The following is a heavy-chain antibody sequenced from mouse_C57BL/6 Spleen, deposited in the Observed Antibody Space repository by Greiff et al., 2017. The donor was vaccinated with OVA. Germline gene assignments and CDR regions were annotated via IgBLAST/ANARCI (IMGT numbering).Heavy chain of an antibody. Sequence: EVQLQQSGPELVKPGASVKISCKASGYTFTDYYMNWVKQSHGKSLEWIGDINPNNGGTSYNQKFKGKATLTVDKSSSTAYMVLRSLTSEDSAVYYCARVGDYDGGYAMDYWGQGTSVTVSS. V-gene: IGHV1-26*01. CDR2: INPNNGGT. J-gene: IGHJ4*01. D-gene: IGHD2-4*01. CDR3: ARVGDYDGGYAMDY. CDR1: GYTFTDYY.